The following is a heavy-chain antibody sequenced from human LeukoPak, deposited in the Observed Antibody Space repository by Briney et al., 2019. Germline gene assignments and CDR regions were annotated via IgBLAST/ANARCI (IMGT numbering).Heavy chain of an antibody. CDR3: ARLNDYVWGSYRYWPHFDY. Sequence: GASVKVSCKASGYTFTGYYTHWVRQAPGQGLEWMGWINPNSGGTNYAQKFQGRVTMTRDTSISTAYMELSRLRSDDTAVYYCARLNDYVWGSYRYWPHFDYWGQGTLVTVSS. J-gene: IGHJ4*02. CDR1: GYTFTGYY. CDR2: INPNSGGT. D-gene: IGHD3-16*02. V-gene: IGHV1-2*02.